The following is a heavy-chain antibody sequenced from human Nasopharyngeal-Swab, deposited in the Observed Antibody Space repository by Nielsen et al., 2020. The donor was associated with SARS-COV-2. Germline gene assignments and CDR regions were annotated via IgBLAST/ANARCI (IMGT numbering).Heavy chain of an antibody. CDR3: ARDRWQLDKTTFDS. V-gene: IGHV3-33*01. CDR1: GFTFGTYG. Sequence: GESLKISCEASGFTFGTYGMHWVRQAPGKGLEWGPLIWYDSRSADYSDSVKGRFTISRDNTMNTLFLQMNSLRAEDSAVYYCARDRWQLDKTTFDSWGQGTLVTVSS. CDR2: IWYDSRSA. D-gene: IGHD1-1*01. J-gene: IGHJ4*02.